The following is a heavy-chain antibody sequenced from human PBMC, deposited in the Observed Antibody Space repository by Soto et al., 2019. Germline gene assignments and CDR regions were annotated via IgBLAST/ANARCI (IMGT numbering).Heavy chain of an antibody. CDR1: GGTFSSYI. J-gene: IGHJ4*02. CDR2: IIPILGIA. D-gene: IGHD1-26*01. Sequence: QVQLVQSGAEVKKPGSSVKVPCKASGGTFSSYIISWVRQAPGQGLEWMGRIIPILGIANYAQKFQGRVTITADKSTSTAYMDLSSLRSEDTAVYYCARFPQTAIVGAAYFDYWGQGTLVTVSS. CDR3: ARFPQTAIVGAAYFDY. V-gene: IGHV1-69*02.